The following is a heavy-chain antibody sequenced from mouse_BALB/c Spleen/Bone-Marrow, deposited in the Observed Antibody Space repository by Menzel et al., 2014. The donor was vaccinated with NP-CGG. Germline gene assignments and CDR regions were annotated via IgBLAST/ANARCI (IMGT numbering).Heavy chain of an antibody. V-gene: IGHV1S126*01. J-gene: IGHJ4*01. CDR3: ARELLRLRSAMDY. D-gene: IGHD1-2*01. CDR2: IDPSDSET. CDR1: GYSFTSYW. Sequence: ESGPQLVRPGASVKISCKASGYSFTSYWMHWVKQRPGQGLEWIGMIDPSDSETRLNQKFKDKATLTVDKSSSTAYMQLSSPTSEDSAVYYCARELLRLRSAMDYWGQGTSVTVSS.